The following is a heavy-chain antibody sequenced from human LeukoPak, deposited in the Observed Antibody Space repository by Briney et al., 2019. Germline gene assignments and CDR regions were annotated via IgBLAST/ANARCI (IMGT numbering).Heavy chain of an antibody. CDR1: GYSFTSYY. V-gene: IGHV1-46*01. D-gene: IGHD3-10*01. CDR2: IDPSGGST. J-gene: IGHJ4*02. CDR3: ASLGSGSSPIIDFDY. Sequence: ASVKVSCKASGYSFTSYYMHWVRQAPGQGLEWMGIIDPSGGSTNYAQKFQGRTTMTRDTSTSTVYMDLSSLTSEDTAIYYCASLGSGSSPIIDFDYWGQGTLVTVSS.